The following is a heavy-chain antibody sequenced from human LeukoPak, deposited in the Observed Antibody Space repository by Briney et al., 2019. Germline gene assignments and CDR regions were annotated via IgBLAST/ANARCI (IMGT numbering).Heavy chain of an antibody. V-gene: IGHV1-18*04. D-gene: IGHD3-10*01. J-gene: IGHJ5*02. CDR1: GYTFTSDG. CDR3: ARVAYYGSGSSCFDP. CDR2: ISAYNGNT. Sequence: ASVKVSCKASGYTFTSDGISWVRQAPGQGLEWMGWISAYNGNTNYAQKLQGRVTMTTDTSTSTAYMELRSLRSDDTAVYYCARVAYYGSGSSCFDPWGQGTLVTVSS.